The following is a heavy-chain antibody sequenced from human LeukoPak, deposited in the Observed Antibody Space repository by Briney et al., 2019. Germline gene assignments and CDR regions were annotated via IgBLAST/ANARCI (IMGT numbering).Heavy chain of an antibody. V-gene: IGHV4-30-4*01. CDR3: ARVGYYYYGMDV. Sequence: SQTLSLTCTVSGGSISSGDYYWSWIRQPPGKGLEWIGYIYYSGSTYYNPSLKSRVTISVDTSKNQFSLKLSSVTAADTAVYYCARVGYYYYGMDVWGQGTTVTVSS. CDR1: GGSISSGDYY. D-gene: IGHD3-10*01. CDR2: IYYSGST. J-gene: IGHJ6*02.